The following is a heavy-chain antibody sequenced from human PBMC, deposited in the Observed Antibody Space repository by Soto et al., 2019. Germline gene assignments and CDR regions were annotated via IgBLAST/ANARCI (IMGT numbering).Heavy chain of an antibody. D-gene: IGHD2-2*01. J-gene: IGHJ3*01. CDR2: ISSTSTNI. CDR1: GFTFSSYI. CDR3: ARGIISSSLVTFDV. Sequence: GGSLRLSCAASGFTFSSYIMHWVRQAPGKGLEWISTISSTSTNIYYADSVKGRFTISRDNPKNSLFLQVNSLRAEDMAVYYCARGIISSSLVTFDVWGQGTVVTVSS. V-gene: IGHV3-21*01.